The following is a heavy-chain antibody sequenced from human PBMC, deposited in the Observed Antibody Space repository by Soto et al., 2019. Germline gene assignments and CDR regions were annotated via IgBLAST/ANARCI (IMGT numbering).Heavy chain of an antibody. CDR2: ISPKSTYR. D-gene: IGHD2-21*01. CDR3: ARGGGGGLFEH. V-gene: IGHV3-11*06. J-gene: IGHJ4*02. Sequence: GESLRLSCATSGFPFSDYYMSWIRQAPGKGLEWLSHISPKSTYRNYADSVKGRFTISRDNTKSSLFLQTNSLGVEDTAVYYCARGGGGGLFEHWGQGVLVTVSS. CDR1: GFPFSDYY.